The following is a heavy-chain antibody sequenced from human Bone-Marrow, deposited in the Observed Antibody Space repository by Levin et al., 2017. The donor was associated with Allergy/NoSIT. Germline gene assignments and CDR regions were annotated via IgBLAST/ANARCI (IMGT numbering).Heavy chain of an antibody. Sequence: GGSLRLSCAASGFTFSNAWMSWVRQAPGKGLEWVGRIKSKIDGGTTDYAAPVKGRFTISRDDSKNTLYLQMNSLKTEDTAVYYCTTVGALWFGELSTLDAFDIWGQGTMVTVSS. D-gene: IGHD3-10*01. CDR2: IKSKIDGGTT. J-gene: IGHJ3*02. V-gene: IGHV3-15*01. CDR3: TTVGALWFGELSTLDAFDI. CDR1: GFTFSNAW.